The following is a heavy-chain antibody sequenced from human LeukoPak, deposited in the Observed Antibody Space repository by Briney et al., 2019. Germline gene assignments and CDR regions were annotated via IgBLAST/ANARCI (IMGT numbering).Heavy chain of an antibody. CDR1: GFTFSSYS. J-gene: IGHJ4*02. V-gene: IGHV3-48*01. Sequence: GGSPRLSCAASGFTFSSYSMNWVRQAPGKGLEWVSYISISSGTIYYADPLKGRFTISRDNAKNSLYLQMNSLRAEDTAVYYCARDFHRRLYDSSAYYSYWGQGTLVTVSS. CDR2: ISISSGTI. CDR3: ARDFHRRLYDSSAYYSY. D-gene: IGHD3-22*01.